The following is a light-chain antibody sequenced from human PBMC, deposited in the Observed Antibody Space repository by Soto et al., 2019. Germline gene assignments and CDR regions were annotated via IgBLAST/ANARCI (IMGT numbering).Light chain of an antibody. CDR1: SGHSSYA. CDR3: QTWGSGTVV. Sequence: QAVVTQSPSASASLGPSVKLTCTLSSGHSSYAIAWHQQQPEKGPRYLMKLNSDGSHSKGDGIPDRFSGSSSGAERYLTISSLQSEDEADYYCQTWGSGTVVFGGGTKVTVL. V-gene: IGLV4-69*01. J-gene: IGLJ2*01. CDR2: LNSDGSH.